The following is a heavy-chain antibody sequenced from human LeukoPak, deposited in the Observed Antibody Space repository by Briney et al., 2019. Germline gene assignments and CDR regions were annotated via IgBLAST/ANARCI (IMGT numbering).Heavy chain of an antibody. Sequence: PGGSLRLSCAASGFTFRRQSINGVRQAPGKGVEGGSYISSSGSTTHYADSVKGRFTICRDNAKNSMYLQMNSLRDEDTAVYYCALGSPHTAIDYWGRGTLVTVSS. CDR2: ISSSGSTT. V-gene: IGHV3-48*02. D-gene: IGHD2-21*02. J-gene: IGHJ4*02. CDR3: ALGSPHTAIDY. CDR1: GFTFRRQS.